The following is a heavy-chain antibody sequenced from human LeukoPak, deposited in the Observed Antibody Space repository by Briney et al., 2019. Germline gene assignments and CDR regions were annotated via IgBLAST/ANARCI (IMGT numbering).Heavy chain of an antibody. J-gene: IGHJ1*01. Sequence: ASVKVSCKTSGYTFTNYGLSWVRQAPGQGLEWMGWISPYNDNTNYAQKFQGRVTMTRDMSTSTVYMELSSLRSEDTAVYYCAREASIGYYYDSSGYYPGGCFQHWGQGTLVTVSS. CDR2: ISPYNDNT. CDR1: GYTFTNYG. V-gene: IGHV1-18*01. CDR3: AREASIGYYYDSSGYYPGGCFQH. D-gene: IGHD3-22*01.